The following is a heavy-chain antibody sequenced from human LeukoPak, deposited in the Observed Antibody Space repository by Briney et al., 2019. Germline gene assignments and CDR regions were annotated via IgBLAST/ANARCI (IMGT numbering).Heavy chain of an antibody. J-gene: IGHJ6*02. CDR1: GGSFSGYY. D-gene: IGHD1-26*01. Sequence: PSETLSLTCAVYGGSFSGYYWSWIRQPPGKGLKWIGEINHSGSTNYNPSLKSRVTISVDTSKNQFSLKLSSVTAADTAVYYCARSPRVGGYCYYGMDVWGQGTTVTVSS. CDR2: INHSGST. CDR3: ARSPRVGGYCYYGMDV. V-gene: IGHV4-34*01.